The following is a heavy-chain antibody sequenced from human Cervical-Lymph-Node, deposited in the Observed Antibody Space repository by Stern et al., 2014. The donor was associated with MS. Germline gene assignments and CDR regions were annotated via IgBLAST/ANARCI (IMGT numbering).Heavy chain of an antibody. CDR1: GFSFGVET. D-gene: IGHD1-26*01. V-gene: IGHV3-21*01. CDR3: ASAAPRGY. J-gene: IGHJ4*02. CDR2: ISSSSSFI. Sequence: EVQLLESGGGLVKPGGSLRLFCAASGFSFGVETMHWVRQSPGTGLQWVSSISSSSSFIQYADSVKGRFTISRDNVNNSLFLQMSSLTVEDTAVYYCASAAPRGYWGQGTLVAVSS.